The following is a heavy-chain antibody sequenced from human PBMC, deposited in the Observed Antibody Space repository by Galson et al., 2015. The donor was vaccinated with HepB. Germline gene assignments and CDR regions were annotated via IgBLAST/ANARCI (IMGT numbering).Heavy chain of an antibody. Sequence: SLRLSCAAPGFTFDSYSMHWVRQAPGKGLEWVAVISYDGSNKYYADSVKGRFTISRDNSKNTLYLQMNSLRAEDTAVYYCARDLIGSTYYGMDVWGQGTTVTVSS. D-gene: IGHD2-8*01. J-gene: IGHJ6*02. CDR1: GFTFDSYS. CDR3: ARDLIGSTYYGMDV. CDR2: ISYDGSNK. V-gene: IGHV3-30-3*01.